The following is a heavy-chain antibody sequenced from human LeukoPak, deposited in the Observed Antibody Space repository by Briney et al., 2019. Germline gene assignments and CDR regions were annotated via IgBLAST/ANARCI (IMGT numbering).Heavy chain of an antibody. CDR3: ASLDDYGDYGGY. CDR1: GGSISSSNW. J-gene: IGHJ4*02. Sequence: PSETLSLTCAVSGGSISSSNWWSWVRQPPGKGLEWIGEIYHSGSTNYNPSLKSRVTISVDKSKNQFSLELSSVTAADTAVYYCASLDDYGDYGGYWGQGTLVTVSS. CDR2: IYHSGST. D-gene: IGHD4-17*01. V-gene: IGHV4-4*02.